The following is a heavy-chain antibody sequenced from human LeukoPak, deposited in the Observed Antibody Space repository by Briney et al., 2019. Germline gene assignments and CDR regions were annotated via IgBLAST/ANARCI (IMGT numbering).Heavy chain of an antibody. D-gene: IGHD4-23*01. CDR1: GYTFTGYY. Sequence: GASVKVSCKASGYTFTGYYIRWVGQAPGQGLEWMGWINCNSGGTKFAQKFQGRVTLTRDTSISTAYVELSRLRSDDTAVYFCARDQVTVATPYFDSWGQGSLVTVS. CDR3: ARDQVTVATPYFDS. J-gene: IGHJ4*02. CDR2: INCNSGGT. V-gene: IGHV1-2*02.